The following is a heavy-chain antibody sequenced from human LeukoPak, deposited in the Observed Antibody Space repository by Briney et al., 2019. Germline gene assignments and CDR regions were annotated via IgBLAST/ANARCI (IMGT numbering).Heavy chain of an antibody. V-gene: IGHV1-18*01. D-gene: IGHD3-22*01. J-gene: IGHJ4*02. CDR2: ISAYNGNT. Sequence: ASVKVSCKASGYTFTSYGISWVRQAPGQGLEWMGWISAYNGNTNYAQKPQGRVTMTTDTSTSTAYMELRSLRSDDTAVYYCAREKVTMIVVAYFDYWGQGTLVTVSS. CDR3: AREKVTMIVVAYFDY. CDR1: GYTFTSYG.